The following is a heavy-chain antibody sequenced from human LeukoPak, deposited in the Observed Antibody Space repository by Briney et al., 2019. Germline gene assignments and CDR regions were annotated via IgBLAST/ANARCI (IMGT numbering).Heavy chain of an antibody. CDR2: VSADGSNT. D-gene: IGHD3-22*01. Sequence: GGSQRLSCAASGFTFSRFWMHWVRQAPGKGLVWVSRVSADGSNTNYADSVKGRFSISRDNAKNTLYLQMNSLRAEDTAVYYCASGAVDSSGYFDSWGQGTLVTVYS. J-gene: IGHJ4*02. V-gene: IGHV3-74*01. CDR1: GFTFSRFW. CDR3: ASGAVDSSGYFDS.